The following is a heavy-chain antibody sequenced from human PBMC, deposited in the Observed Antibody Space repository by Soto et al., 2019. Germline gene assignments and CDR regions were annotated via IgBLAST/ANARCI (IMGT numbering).Heavy chain of an antibody. Sequence: KPSETLSLTCAVYGGSFSGYYWSWIRQPPGKGLEWIGEINHSGSTNYNPSLKSRVTISVDTSKNQFSLKLSSVTAADTAVYYCARGRRMVRGVITSLYWYFDLWGRGTLVTVSS. CDR2: INHSGST. V-gene: IGHV4-34*01. CDR1: GGSFSGYY. J-gene: IGHJ2*01. CDR3: ARGRRMVRGVITSLYWYFDL. D-gene: IGHD3-10*01.